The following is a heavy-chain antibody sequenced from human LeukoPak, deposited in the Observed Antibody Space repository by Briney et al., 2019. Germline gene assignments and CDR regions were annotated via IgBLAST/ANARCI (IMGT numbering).Heavy chain of an antibody. CDR1: GYTFTGYY. CDR2: INPNNSDT. V-gene: IGHV1-2*02. Sequence: GVSVTVSYMASGYTFTGYYMHWVRQAPGQGLEWMGWINPNNSDTIYAQKFQGRVTITADKSTSTAYMELSRLRSEDTAGSYCARDIIGCLNSWGQGTLVIVSS. J-gene: IGHJ4*02. D-gene: IGHD1-20*01. CDR3: ARDIIGCLNS.